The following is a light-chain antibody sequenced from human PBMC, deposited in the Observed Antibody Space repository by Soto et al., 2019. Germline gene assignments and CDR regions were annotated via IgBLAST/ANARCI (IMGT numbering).Light chain of an antibody. CDR3: SSYAGGNNFI. CDR2: EVT. CDR1: SSDVGGYNY. J-gene: IGLJ2*01. V-gene: IGLV2-8*01. Sequence: QSALTQPPSTSGSPGQSVTISCTGTSSDVGGYNYVSWYQQHPGKAPKLIIYEVTKRPSGVPDRLSGSKSGNTASLTVSGLQAEDEADYYCSSYAGGNNFIFGGGTKLTVL.